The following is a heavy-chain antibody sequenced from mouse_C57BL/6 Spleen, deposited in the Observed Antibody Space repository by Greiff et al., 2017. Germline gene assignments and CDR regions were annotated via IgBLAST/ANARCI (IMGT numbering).Heavy chain of an antibody. Sequence: EVKLMESGEGLVKPGGSLKLSCAASGFTFSSYAMSWVRQTPEKRLEWVAYISSGGDYIYYADTVKGRFTISRDNARNTLYLQMSSLKSEDTAMYYCTRDSLYDYDEEDYAMDYWGQGTSVTVSS. V-gene: IGHV5-9-1*02. D-gene: IGHD2-4*01. CDR3: TRDSLYDYDEEDYAMDY. J-gene: IGHJ4*01. CDR2: ISSGGDYI. CDR1: GFTFSSYA.